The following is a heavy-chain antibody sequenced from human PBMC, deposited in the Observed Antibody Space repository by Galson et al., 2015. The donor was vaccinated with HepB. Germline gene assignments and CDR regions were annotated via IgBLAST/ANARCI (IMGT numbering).Heavy chain of an antibody. CDR3: ATGTLTDDSKGHFNWFDP. Sequence: SVKVSCKASGYTFTSYYMHWVRQAPGQGLEWVGITNSSGGSTSYAQKLQGRVTMTRDTSTSTVYMELSSLRSEDTAVYYCATGTLTDDSKGHFNWFDPWGQGTLVAVSS. V-gene: IGHV1-46*04. J-gene: IGHJ5*02. CDR2: TNSSGGST. D-gene: IGHD2-21*02. CDR1: GYTFTSYY.